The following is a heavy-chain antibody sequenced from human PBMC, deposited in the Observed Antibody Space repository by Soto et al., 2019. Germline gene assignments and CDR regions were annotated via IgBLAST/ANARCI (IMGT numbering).Heavy chain of an antibody. V-gene: IGHV3-74*01. D-gene: IGHD2-21*01. J-gene: IGHJ3*02. CDR3: ARGVRGAYGLDI. CDR2: INSDGSRT. CDR1: GFTFSSYW. Sequence: GGSLRLSCAASGFTFSSYWIHWVRQAPGKGLVWVSRINSDGSRTNYADSVKGRFTISRDNAKNTLYLQMNSLRAEETAVYYCARGVRGAYGLDIWGQGTMVTVSS.